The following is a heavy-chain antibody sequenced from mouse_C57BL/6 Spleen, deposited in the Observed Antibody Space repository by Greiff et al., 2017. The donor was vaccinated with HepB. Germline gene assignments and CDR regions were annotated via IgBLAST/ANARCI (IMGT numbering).Heavy chain of an antibody. CDR2: IYPRSGNT. J-gene: IGHJ2*01. CDR3: ARRENSNYEDDY. CDR1: GYTFTSYG. Sequence: QVQLQQSGPVLVKPGASVKMSCKASGYTFTSYGISWVKQRTGQGLEWIGEIYPRSGNTYYNEKFKGKATLTADKSSSTAYMELRSLTSEDSAVYFCARRENSNYEDDYWGQGTTLTVSS. V-gene: IGHV1-81*01. D-gene: IGHD2-5*01.